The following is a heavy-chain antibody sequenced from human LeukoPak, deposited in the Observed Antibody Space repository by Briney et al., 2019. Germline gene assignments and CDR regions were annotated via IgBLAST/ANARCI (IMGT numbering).Heavy chain of an antibody. J-gene: IGHJ5*02. CDR2: INPNSGGT. CDR1: GYTFTGYY. V-gene: IGHV1-2*02. D-gene: IGHD3-16*02. CDR3: ARAKINWGSYRTPFDP. Sequence: VASVTVSCKASGYTFTGYYMHWVRQAPGQGLEWMGWINPNSGGTNYAQKFQGRVTMTRDTSISTAYMELSRLRSDDTAVYYCARAKINWGSYRTPFDPWGQGTLVTVSS.